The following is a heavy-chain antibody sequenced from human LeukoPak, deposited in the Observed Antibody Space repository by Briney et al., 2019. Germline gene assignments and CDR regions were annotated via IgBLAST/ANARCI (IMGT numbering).Heavy chain of an antibody. V-gene: IGHV3-23*01. Sequence: GGSLRLSCAASGFTFSTYAMSWVRQAPGRGLEWVSTILGSGSSTYYADSVKGRFSISRDNSKNTLYLQMNSLRAEDTAVYYCARIGSAAFTDSWGQGTLVTVSS. CDR1: GFTFSTYA. J-gene: IGHJ4*02. CDR2: ILGSGSST. D-gene: IGHD3-3*02. CDR3: ARIGSAAFTDS.